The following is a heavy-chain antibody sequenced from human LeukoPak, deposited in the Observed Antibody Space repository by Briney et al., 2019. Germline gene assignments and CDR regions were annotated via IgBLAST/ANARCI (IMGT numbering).Heavy chain of an antibody. D-gene: IGHD5-18*01. J-gene: IGHJ3*02. CDR3: ARGGNYGYLWNAFDI. Sequence: SGGSLRLSCTASGFTFSTYEMNWVRQAPGKGLEWVSYISAGGSSKYYADSVKGRFTISRDNAKNSLYLQMNSLRAEDTTVYYCARGGNYGYLWNAFDIWGQGTMVTVSS. CDR2: ISAGGSSK. V-gene: IGHV3-48*03. CDR1: GFTFSTYE.